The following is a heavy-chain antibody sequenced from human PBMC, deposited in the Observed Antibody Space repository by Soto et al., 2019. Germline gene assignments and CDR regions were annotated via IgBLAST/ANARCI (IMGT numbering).Heavy chain of an antibody. CDR3: ARDFSPPGEFFYDAFDV. J-gene: IGHJ3*01. CDR2: IKRDGTVT. V-gene: IGHV3-7*04. D-gene: IGHD2-21*01. Sequence: EVQLVESGGGLVQPGESLRLSCAASGLTFSAFWMTWLRQAPGKGLAWVANIKRDGTVTHYGDSVEGRCTLSRDNAKKSLFLQLNGLRPEDTAMYYCARDFSPPGEFFYDAFDVWGQGTFVTVSS. CDR1: GLTFSAFW.